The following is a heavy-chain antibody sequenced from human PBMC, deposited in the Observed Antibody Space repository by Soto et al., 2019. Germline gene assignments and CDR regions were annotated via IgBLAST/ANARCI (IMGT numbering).Heavy chain of an antibody. D-gene: IGHD5-18*01. CDR1: GYIFSDNA. V-gene: IGHV1-3*01. CDR3: ARDSGYSYNYLENWFDP. Sequence: ASVKVSCKASGYIFSDNAMHWVLQAPGQRLEWMGWINAGNGNTKYSQKFQGRVTITRDTSASTAYMELSSLRSEDTAVYYCARDSGYSYNYLENWFDPWGQGTLVTVSS. CDR2: INAGNGNT. J-gene: IGHJ5*02.